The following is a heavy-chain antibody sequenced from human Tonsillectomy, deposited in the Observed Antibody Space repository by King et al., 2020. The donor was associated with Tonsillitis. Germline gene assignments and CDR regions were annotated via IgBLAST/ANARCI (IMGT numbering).Heavy chain of an antibody. CDR3: ARSLDGSGSYTNGSP. V-gene: IGHV3-23*03. CDR1: GFTISNYA. D-gene: IGHD3-10*01. CDR2: VYGAGSTT. Sequence: VQLLESGGGLVQPGGSLRLSCAASGFTISNYAMSWVRQAPGKGLEWVSVVYGAGSTTYYADSVKGRFTISRDNSKNTLYLQMNSLRAEDTAVYYCARSLDGSGSYTNGSPWGQGTLVTVSS. J-gene: IGHJ4*02.